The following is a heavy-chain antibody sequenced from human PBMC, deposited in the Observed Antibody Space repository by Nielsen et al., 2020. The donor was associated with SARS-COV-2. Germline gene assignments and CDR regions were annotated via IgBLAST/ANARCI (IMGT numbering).Heavy chain of an antibody. J-gene: IGHJ6*02. D-gene: IGHD6-13*01. Sequence: ESLKISCSASGFTFKSYSMNWVRQAPGKGLDWVSSISTSSSYVYYADSVKGRFTISRDNAKNSLYLQMNSLRAEDTAVYYCARDIGRGSSWYYGMDVWGQGTTVTVSS. CDR2: ISTSSSYV. CDR3: ARDIGRGSSWYYGMDV. CDR1: GFTFKSYS. V-gene: IGHV3-21*01.